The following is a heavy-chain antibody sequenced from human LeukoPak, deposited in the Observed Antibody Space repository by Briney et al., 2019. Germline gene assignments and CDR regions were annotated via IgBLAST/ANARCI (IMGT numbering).Heavy chain of an antibody. V-gene: IGHV4-38-2*02. D-gene: IGHD2-2*01. Sequence: SETLSLTCTVSGYSITTGRYWGWIRQPPGKGLEWIGSIYQSGSTYYNPSLKSRVTISVDKSKNQFSLNLRSVTAADTAVYYCARSLSTAGIDYWGQGILVTVSS. CDR2: IYQSGST. J-gene: IGHJ4*02. CDR3: ARSLSTAGIDY. CDR1: GYSITTGRY.